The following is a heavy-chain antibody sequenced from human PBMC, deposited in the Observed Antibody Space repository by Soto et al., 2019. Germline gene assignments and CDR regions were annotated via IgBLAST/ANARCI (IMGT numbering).Heavy chain of an antibody. J-gene: IGHJ6*02. CDR3: ASSIAAAGTPYYYYYYGMDV. D-gene: IGHD6-13*01. CDR2: INPNSGGT. CDR1: GYTLTGYY. V-gene: IGHV1-2*04. Sequence: ASVKVSCKASGYTLTGYYMHWVRQAPGQGLEWMGWINPNSGGTNYAQKFQGWVTMTRDTSISTAYMELSRLRSDDTAVYYCASSIAAAGTPYYYYYYGMDVWGQGTTVTVSS.